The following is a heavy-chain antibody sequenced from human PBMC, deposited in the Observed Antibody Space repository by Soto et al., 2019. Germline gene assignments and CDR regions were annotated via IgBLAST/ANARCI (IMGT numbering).Heavy chain of an antibody. CDR2: IYYSGNT. CDR3: ARVRAGCSSTSCFLDD. J-gene: IGHJ4*02. CDR1: GDSIRSGDCY. Sequence: SETQSLTCTVSGDSIRSGDCYWSWIRQPPGKGLEWIGCIYYSGNTYYNPSLKRRFTISIDTSKNQFSLKLNYVTAADTAVYFCARVRAGCSSTSCFLDDWGRGTSVTVSS. D-gene: IGHD6-19*01. V-gene: IGHV4-30-4*01.